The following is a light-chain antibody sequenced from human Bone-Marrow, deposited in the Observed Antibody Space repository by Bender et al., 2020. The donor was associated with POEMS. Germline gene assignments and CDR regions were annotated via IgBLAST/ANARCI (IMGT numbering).Light chain of an antibody. Sequence: YELTQPSSVSVSPGQTARITCSGDVVAKKYVRWFQQKPGQAPVMVIYRDTDRPSGIPERFSGSTSGTTVTLTISGAQVEDDADYYCYSAADNTEVFGGGTKLTVL. J-gene: IGLJ2*01. V-gene: IGLV3-27*01. CDR3: YSAADNTEV. CDR2: RDT. CDR1: VVAKKY.